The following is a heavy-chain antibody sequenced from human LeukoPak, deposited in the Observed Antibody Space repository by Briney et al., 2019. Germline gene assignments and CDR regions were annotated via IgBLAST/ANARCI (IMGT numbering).Heavy chain of an antibody. Sequence: PGGSLRLSCAASGFTFSNYAMSCGRQAPGKGLEWVSFISGSGENTHYADSVKGRFTLSRDNSKNTLDLQINSLRAEDTAVYYCAKSDLFDFWTGYHYYMDVWGKGTTVTVSS. CDR1: GFTFSNYA. CDR3: AKSDLFDFWTGYHYYMDV. J-gene: IGHJ6*03. CDR2: ISGSGENT. D-gene: IGHD3/OR15-3a*01. V-gene: IGHV3-23*01.